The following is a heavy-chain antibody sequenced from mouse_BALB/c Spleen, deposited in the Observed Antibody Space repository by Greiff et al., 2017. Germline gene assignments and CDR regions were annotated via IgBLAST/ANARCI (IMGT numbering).Heavy chain of an antibody. CDR1: GFTFSSFG. D-gene: IGHD1-1*01. CDR3: ARYELLRWYFDV. Sequence: EVQLVESGGGLVQPGGSRKFSCAASGFTFSSFGMYWVRQAPEKGLEWVAYISSGSSTIYYADTVKGRFTISRDNPKNTLFLQITSLRSEDTAMYYCARYELLRWYFDVWGAGTTVTVSS. J-gene: IGHJ1*01. V-gene: IGHV5-17*02. CDR2: ISSGSSTI.